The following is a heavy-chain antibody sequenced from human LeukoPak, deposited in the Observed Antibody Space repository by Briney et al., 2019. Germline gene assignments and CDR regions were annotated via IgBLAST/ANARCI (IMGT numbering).Heavy chain of an antibody. V-gene: IGHV4-30-2*01. D-gene: IGHD3-9*01. Sequence: SETLSLTCAVSGGSISSGGYSWSWIRQPPGKGLEWIGYIYHSGSTYYNPSLKSRVTISVDRSKNQFSLKLSSVTAADTAVYYCARVIDDILTGYYRGYYFDYWGQGTLVTVSS. CDR1: GGSISSGGYS. CDR3: ARVIDDILTGYYRGYYFDY. CDR2: IYHSGST. J-gene: IGHJ4*02.